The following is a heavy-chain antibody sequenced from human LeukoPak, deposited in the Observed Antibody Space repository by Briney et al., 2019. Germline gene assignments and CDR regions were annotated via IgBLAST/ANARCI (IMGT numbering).Heavy chain of an antibody. CDR2: ARNKANSYTT. J-gene: IGHJ4*02. CDR3: ARDRGYSSAYYFDY. V-gene: IGHV3-72*01. D-gene: IGHD6-19*01. CDR1: GFTFSDHY. Sequence: GGSLRLSCAASGFTFSDHYMDWVRQAPGKGLEWVGRARNKANSYTTEYAASVKGRFTISRDDSKSSLYLQMNSLKTEDTAVYYCARDRGYSSAYYFDYWGQGTLVTVSS.